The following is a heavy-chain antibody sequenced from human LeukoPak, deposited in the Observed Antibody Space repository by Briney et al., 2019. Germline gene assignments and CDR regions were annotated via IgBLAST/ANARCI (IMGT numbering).Heavy chain of an antibody. Sequence: SEPLSLTCTLSGGSISSYYWSWIRQPPGKGLEWIGYIYYSGSTNYNPSLKSRVTISVDTSKNQFSLKLSSVTAADTAVYYCARGGHYYDSSGYLHWFDPWGQGTLVTVSS. J-gene: IGHJ5*02. D-gene: IGHD3-22*01. CDR1: GGSISSYY. CDR2: IYYSGST. CDR3: ARGGHYYDSSGYLHWFDP. V-gene: IGHV4-59*01.